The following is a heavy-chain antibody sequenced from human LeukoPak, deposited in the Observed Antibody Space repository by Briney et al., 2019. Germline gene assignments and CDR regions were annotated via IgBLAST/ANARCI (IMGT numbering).Heavy chain of an antibody. D-gene: IGHD2-2*01. CDR1: GYTFTSYG. CDR3: ARVIRGIVVVPAAMFDY. CDR2: ISAYNGNT. Sequence: ASVTVSCTASGYTFTSYGISWVRQAPGQGLEWMGWISAYNGNTNYAQKLQGRVTMTTDTSTSTAYMELRSLRSDDTAVYYCARVIRGIVVVPAAMFDYWGQGTLVTVSS. V-gene: IGHV1-18*01. J-gene: IGHJ4*02.